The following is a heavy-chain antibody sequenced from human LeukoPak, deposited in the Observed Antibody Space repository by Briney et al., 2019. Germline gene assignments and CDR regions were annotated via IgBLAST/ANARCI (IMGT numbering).Heavy chain of an antibody. CDR1: GGSISSYY. CDR3: ARGYYYDTRNAFDI. J-gene: IGHJ3*02. V-gene: IGHV4-4*07. CDR2: IQTSGST. D-gene: IGHD3-22*01. Sequence: SETLSLTCTVSGGSISSYYWSWIRQPAGKGLEWIGRIQTSGSTNYIPSLKSRVTISVDKSKNQFSLKLSSVTAADTAVYYCARGYYYDTRNAFDIWGKGTMVTVSS.